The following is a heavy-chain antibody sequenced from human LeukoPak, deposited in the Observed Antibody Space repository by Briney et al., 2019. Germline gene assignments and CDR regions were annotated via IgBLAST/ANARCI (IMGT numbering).Heavy chain of an antibody. V-gene: IGHV3-23*01. CDR2: ISNSGGNT. D-gene: IGHD1-1*01. CDR1: GFTFSSYA. Sequence: GGSLRLSCAAFGFTFSSYAMSWVRQAPGKGLEWVSVISNSGGNTYYADSVKGRFTISRDNSKNTLDLQMNSLRAEDTAVYYCAGNWNLDFWGQGTLVTVSS. J-gene: IGHJ4*02. CDR3: AGNWNLDF.